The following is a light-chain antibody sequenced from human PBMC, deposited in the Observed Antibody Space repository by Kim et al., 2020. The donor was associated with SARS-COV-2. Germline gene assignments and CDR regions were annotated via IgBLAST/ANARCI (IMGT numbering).Light chain of an antibody. Sequence: VSPGQTASITCSGDKLGDKYACWYQQKPGQSPVLVIYQDSKRPSGIRERFSGSNSGNTATLTVSGAQAMDEADYYCQAWDSSTVVFGGGTQLTVL. CDR2: QDS. J-gene: IGLJ2*01. V-gene: IGLV3-1*01. CDR3: QAWDSSTVV. CDR1: KLGDKY.